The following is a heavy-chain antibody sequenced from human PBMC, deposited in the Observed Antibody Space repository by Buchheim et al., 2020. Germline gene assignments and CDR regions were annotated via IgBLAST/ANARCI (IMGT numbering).Heavy chain of an antibody. CDR3: AKDGRPQYDSSASFDY. Sequence: EVQLLESGGGLVQPGGSLRLSCAASGFTFSSYAMSWVRQAPGKGLEWVTAISVSGGSTYYADSVKGRFTISRDHSKNTLYLQMNSLRAEDTAVYYCAKDGRPQYDSSASFDYWGQGTL. CDR2: ISVSGGST. CDR1: GFTFSSYA. J-gene: IGHJ4*02. D-gene: IGHD3-22*01. V-gene: IGHV3-23*01.